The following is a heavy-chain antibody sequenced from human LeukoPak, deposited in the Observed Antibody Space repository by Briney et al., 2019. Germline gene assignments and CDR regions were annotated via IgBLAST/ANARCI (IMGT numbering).Heavy chain of an antibody. J-gene: IGHJ4*02. CDR3: ARAMVDY. D-gene: IGHD3-10*01. Sequence: GGSLRLSCAASGFTFSRYGMHWVRQAAGKGVEGVTAISYDGSNKYYADSVKGRFTTSRDNSKNTLYLQMNSLRADDTAVYYCARAMVDYWGQGTLVTVSS. V-gene: IGHV3-30*04. CDR2: ISYDGSNK. CDR1: GFTFSRYG.